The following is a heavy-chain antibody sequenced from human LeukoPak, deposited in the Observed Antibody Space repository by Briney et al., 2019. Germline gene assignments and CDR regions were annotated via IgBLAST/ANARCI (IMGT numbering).Heavy chain of an antibody. V-gene: IGHV3-33*01. D-gene: IGHD1-26*01. CDR2: IWYDGSNK. CDR3: ARSAMIVGAMFPGLFDY. J-gene: IGHJ4*02. CDR1: GFTFSSYG. Sequence: GRSLRLSCAASGFTFSSYGMHWVRQAPGKGLEWVAVIWYDGSNKYYADSVRGRFTISRDNSKNTLYLQMNSLRAEDTAVYYCARSAMIVGAMFPGLFDYWGQGTLVTVSS.